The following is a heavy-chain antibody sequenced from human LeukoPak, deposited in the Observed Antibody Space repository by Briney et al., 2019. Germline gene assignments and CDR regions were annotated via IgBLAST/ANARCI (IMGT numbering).Heavy chain of an antibody. D-gene: IGHD3-22*01. Sequence: GGSLRLSCAASGFTVSSNYMSWVRQAPGKGLEWVSVIYSGGSTYYADSVKGRFTISRDNAKNSLYLQMNSLRAEDTAVYYCAKDMDSSGYYFDYWGQGTLVTVSS. CDR2: IYSGGST. V-gene: IGHV3-53*01. CDR1: GFTVSSNY. CDR3: AKDMDSSGYYFDY. J-gene: IGHJ4*02.